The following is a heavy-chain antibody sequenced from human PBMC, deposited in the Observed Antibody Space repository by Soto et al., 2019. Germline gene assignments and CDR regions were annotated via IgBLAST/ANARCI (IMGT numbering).Heavy chain of an antibody. J-gene: IGHJ3*02. Sequence: SGPLLVPPTQTLTLTCSFSGFSLSTSGVGVGWIRQSPGKALEWLALIYWSGDEHYRPSLKSRLSITKDTSKNHVVLIMTDMDPVDTATYYCARGIATLPVFAFDIWGQGTMVTVSS. V-gene: IGHV2-5*01. D-gene: IGHD6-6*01. CDR2: IYWSGDE. CDR3: ARGIATLPVFAFDI. CDR1: GFSLSTSGVG.